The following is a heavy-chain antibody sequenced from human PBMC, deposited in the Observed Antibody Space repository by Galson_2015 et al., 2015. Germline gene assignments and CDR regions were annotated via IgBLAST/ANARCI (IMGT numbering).Heavy chain of an antibody. CDR2: INPNSGGT. V-gene: IGHV1-2*06. CDR1: GYTFTGYY. CDR3: ARVNSQAASADIVVVPAARYGMDV. J-gene: IGHJ6*02. D-gene: IGHD2-2*01. Sequence: SVKVSCKASGYTFTGYYMHWVRQAPGQGLEWMGRINPNSGGTNYAQKFQGRVTMTRDTSISTAYMELSRLRSDDTAVYYCARVNSQAASADIVVVPAARYGMDVWGQGTTVTVSS.